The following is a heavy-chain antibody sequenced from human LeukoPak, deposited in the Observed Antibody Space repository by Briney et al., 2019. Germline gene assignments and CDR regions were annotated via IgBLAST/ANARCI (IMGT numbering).Heavy chain of an antibody. V-gene: IGHV3-7*03. CDR2: IKKDGSEK. CDR1: GFTFSSYW. CDR3: TTEGETPGDGPDY. D-gene: IGHD5-24*01. Sequence: GGSLRLSCAASGFTFSSYWMTWVRQAPGKGLEWVANIKKDGSEKNYVDSVKGRFTISRDNAKNSLYLQMNSLKTEDTAVYYCTTEGETPGDGPDYWGQGTLVTVSS. J-gene: IGHJ4*02.